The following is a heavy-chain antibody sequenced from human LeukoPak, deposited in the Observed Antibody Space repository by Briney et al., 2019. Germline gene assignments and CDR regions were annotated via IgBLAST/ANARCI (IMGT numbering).Heavy chain of an antibody. D-gene: IGHD6-6*01. CDR3: ARYSSSFSEFDY. V-gene: IGHV4-31*03. J-gene: IGHJ4*02. CDR1: GGSISSSSYY. Sequence: SETLSLTCTVSGGSISSSSYYWSWIRQHPGKGLEWIGYTYYSGSTYYNPSLKSRVTISVDTSKNQFSLKLSSVTAADTAVYYCARYSSSFSEFDYWGQGTLVTVSS. CDR2: TYYSGST.